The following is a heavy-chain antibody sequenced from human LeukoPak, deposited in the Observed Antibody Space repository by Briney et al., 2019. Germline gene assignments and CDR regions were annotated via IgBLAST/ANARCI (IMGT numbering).Heavy chain of an antibody. CDR3: ARCSGGSCYFDY. CDR1: GGSFSGYY. V-gene: IGHV4-34*01. J-gene: IGHJ4*02. D-gene: IGHD2-15*01. Sequence: PSETLSLTCAVYGGSFSGYYWSWIRQPPGKGLEWIGEINHSGSTNYNPSLKSRVTISVDTSKNQFSLKLSSVTAADTAVYYCARCSGGSCYFDYWGQGTLVTVSS. CDR2: INHSGST.